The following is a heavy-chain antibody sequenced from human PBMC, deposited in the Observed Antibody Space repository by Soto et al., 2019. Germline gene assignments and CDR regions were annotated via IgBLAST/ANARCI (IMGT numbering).Heavy chain of an antibody. Sequence: ASVKVSCKVSGYTLTELSMHWVRQAPGKGLEWMGGFDPEDGETIYAQKFQGRVTMTEDTSTDTAYMELSSLRSEDTAVYYCATVGRPGAAYPQFDYWGQGTLVTSPQ. CDR3: ATVGRPGAAYPQFDY. D-gene: IGHD6-13*01. CDR2: FDPEDGET. J-gene: IGHJ4*02. V-gene: IGHV1-24*01. CDR1: GYTLTELS.